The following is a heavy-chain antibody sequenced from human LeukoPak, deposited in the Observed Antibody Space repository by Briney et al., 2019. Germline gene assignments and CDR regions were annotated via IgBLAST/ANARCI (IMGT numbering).Heavy chain of an antibody. D-gene: IGHD5-18*01. CDR3: ARGIQLWHFNY. Sequence: SETLSLTCAVYGGSFSGYYWSWIRQPPGKGLEWIGEINHSGSTYYNPSLKSRVTISVDRSKNQFSLKLSSVTAADTAVYYCARGIQLWHFNYWGQGTLVTVSS. CDR2: INHSGST. V-gene: IGHV4-34*01. CDR1: GGSFSGYY. J-gene: IGHJ4*02.